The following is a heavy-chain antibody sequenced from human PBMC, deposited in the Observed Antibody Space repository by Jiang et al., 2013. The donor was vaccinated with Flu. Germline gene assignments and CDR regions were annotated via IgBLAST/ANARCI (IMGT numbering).Heavy chain of an antibody. CDR3: ARGSVVVTAIDGWFDP. D-gene: IGHD2-21*02. V-gene: IGHV4-30-4*01. CDR2: IYDNGRA. Sequence: IRQPPGKGLEWIGYIYDNGRAYYSPSLKSRVTISIDTARNHFSLKLTSVTAADTAVYYCARGSVVVTAIDGWFDPWGQGTLVTVSS. J-gene: IGHJ5*02.